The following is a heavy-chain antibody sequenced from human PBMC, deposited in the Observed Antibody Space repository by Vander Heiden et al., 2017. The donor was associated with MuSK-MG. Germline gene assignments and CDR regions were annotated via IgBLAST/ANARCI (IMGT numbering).Heavy chain of an antibody. D-gene: IGHD2-15*01. CDR3: ARDRLRGGPQYGMDV. Sequence: QVQLQESGPGLVKPSQTLSLPCTVSGGSISSGGYYWSWIRQHPGKGREWIGYIYYSGSTYYNPSLKSRVTISVDTSKNQFSLKLSSVTAADTAVYYCARDRLRGGPQYGMDVWGQGTTVTVAS. V-gene: IGHV4-31*03. CDR1: GGSISSGGYY. CDR2: IYYSGST. J-gene: IGHJ6*02.